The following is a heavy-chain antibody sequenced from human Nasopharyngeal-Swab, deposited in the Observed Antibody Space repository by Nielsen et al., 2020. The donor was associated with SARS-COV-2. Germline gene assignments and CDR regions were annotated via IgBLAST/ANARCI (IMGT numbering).Heavy chain of an antibody. D-gene: IGHD3-16*02. CDR2: IKQDGSEK. Sequence: GESLRLSCAASGFTFSSYWMSWVRQAPGKGLEWVATIKQDGSEKYSVDSVKGRFTISRDNAKNSLYLQMNSLRAEDTAVYYCARDQLDHPYDYVWGTYRYTYFDYWGQGTLVTVSS. CDR3: ARDQLDHPYDYVWGTYRYTYFDY. CDR1: GFTFSSYW. J-gene: IGHJ4*02. V-gene: IGHV3-7*01.